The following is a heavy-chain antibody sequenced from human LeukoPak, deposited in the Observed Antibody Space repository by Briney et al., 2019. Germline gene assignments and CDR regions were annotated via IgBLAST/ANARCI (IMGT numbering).Heavy chain of an antibody. CDR1: GGSISSYY. V-gene: IGHV4-38-2*02. D-gene: IGHD3-10*01. CDR2: IYHSGST. J-gene: IGHJ3*02. Sequence: PSETLSLTCTVSGGSISSYYWGWIRQPPGKGLEWIGSIYHSGSTYYNPSLKSRVTISVDTSKNQLSLKLSSVTAADTAVYYCVKLLWFGELTHPDTFDIWGQGTMVTVSS. CDR3: VKLLWFGELTHPDTFDI.